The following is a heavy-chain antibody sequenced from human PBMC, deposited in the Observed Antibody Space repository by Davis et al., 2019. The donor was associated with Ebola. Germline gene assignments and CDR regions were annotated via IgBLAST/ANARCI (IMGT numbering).Heavy chain of an antibody. V-gene: IGHV3-30*18. Sequence: GESLKISCAASGFTFSSYGMHWVRQAPGKGLEWVAVISFDGSNKYYADSVKGRFTISRDNSKNTLFLQMTSLGAEDTAVYYCAKDRYIVLMVYGIGDSWGQGTLVTVSS. CDR1: GFTFSSYG. CDR3: AKDRYIVLMVYGIGDS. CDR2: ISFDGSNK. D-gene: IGHD2-8*01. J-gene: IGHJ4*02.